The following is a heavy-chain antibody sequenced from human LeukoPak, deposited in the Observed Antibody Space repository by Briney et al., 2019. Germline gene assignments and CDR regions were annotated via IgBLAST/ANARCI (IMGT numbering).Heavy chain of an antibody. V-gene: IGHV3-30*02. D-gene: IGHD3-16*01. CDR1: GFSFSSYG. J-gene: IGHJ4*02. CDR3: ARDRGDY. CDR2: IRNDGSNT. Sequence: PGGSLRLSCAASGFSFSSYGMHWLRQAPGKGLEWVAFIRNDGSNTYYADSVKGRFTISRDNSKNTLYLQMNSLRAEDTAVYYCARDRGDYWGQGTLVTVSS.